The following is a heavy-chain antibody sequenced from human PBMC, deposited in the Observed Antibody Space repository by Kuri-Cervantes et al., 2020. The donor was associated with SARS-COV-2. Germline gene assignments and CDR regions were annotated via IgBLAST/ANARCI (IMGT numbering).Heavy chain of an antibody. V-gene: IGHV3-30*18. D-gene: IGHD2-21*01. J-gene: IGHJ4*02. Sequence: LSLTCAASGFNFSRTDMHWVRQAPGKGLGGVAVISNDGKNKKCIASGKGRFTISRDNSQNTLYPQMKSLTSEDTAMYYCAKDRVGVHDFWGQGTLVTVSS. CDR1: GFNFSRTD. CDR3: AKDRVGVHDF. CDR2: ISNDGKNK.